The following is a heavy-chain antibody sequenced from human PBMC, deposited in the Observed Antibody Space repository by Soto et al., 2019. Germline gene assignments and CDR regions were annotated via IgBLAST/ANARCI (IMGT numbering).Heavy chain of an antibody. J-gene: IGHJ3*02. CDR2: IYRNDKT. V-gene: IGHV3-66*01. D-gene: IGHD7-27*01. CDR3: ATGALPEEFDAFYI. CDR1: GITVSRNY. Sequence: GGSLRLSCAASGITVSRNYMTWVRQAPGKGLDWVSVIYRNDKTYYADSVKGRFTISRDNFKNTLYLQMNSLRAEDTAVYYCATGALPEEFDAFYIWGQGTMVTVSS.